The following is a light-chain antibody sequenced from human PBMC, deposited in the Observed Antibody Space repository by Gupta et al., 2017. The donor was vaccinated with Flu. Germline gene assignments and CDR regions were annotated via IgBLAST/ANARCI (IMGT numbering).Light chain of an antibody. CDR1: SSNIGSNY. J-gene: IGLJ2*01. CDR3: AAWDDSLSGLV. CDR2: RNN. V-gene: IGLV1-47*01. Sequence: SVLTQPPSASGTPGQRVTISCSGSSSNIGSNYVYWYQQLPRTAPKLLIYRNNQRPSGVPDRFSGSKSGTSASLAISGLRAEDEADYYCAAWDDSLSGLVFGGGTKLTVL.